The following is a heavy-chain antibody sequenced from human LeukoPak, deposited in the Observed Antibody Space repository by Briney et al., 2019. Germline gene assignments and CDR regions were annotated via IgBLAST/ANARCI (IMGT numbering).Heavy chain of an antibody. CDR3: ARTSFVLLWFGELTA. V-gene: IGHV1-18*01. J-gene: IGHJ4*02. Sequence: ASVKVSCKASGYTFTSYGISWVRQAPGQGLEWMGWISAYNGNTNYAQKLQGRVTMTTDTSTSTAYMELRSLRSDDTAVYYCARTSFVLLWFGELTAWGQGTLVTVSS. CDR1: GYTFTSYG. D-gene: IGHD3-10*01. CDR2: ISAYNGNT.